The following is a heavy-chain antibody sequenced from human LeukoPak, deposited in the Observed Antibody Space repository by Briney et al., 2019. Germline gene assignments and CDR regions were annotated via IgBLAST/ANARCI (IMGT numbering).Heavy chain of an antibody. V-gene: IGHV3-7*01. CDR1: KFTFSSNW. J-gene: IGHJ4*02. D-gene: IGHD5-24*01. CDR3: ASGSGWRQLY. Sequence: GGSLRLSCVVSKFTFSSNWMNWVRQAPGKGLEWVANIKSDGSEKYYADSVKGRFTISRDNAKNSLYLQMNSLKAEDTAVYYCASGSGWRQLYWGQGTLVTVSP. CDR2: IKSDGSEK.